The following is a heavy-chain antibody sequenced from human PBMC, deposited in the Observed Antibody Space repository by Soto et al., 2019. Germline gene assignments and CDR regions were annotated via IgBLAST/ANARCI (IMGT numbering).Heavy chain of an antibody. J-gene: IGHJ3*02. D-gene: IGHD5-18*01. V-gene: IGHV1-69*13. CDR3: ARATKREMATAHDAFDI. CDR1: GGTFSSYA. Sequence: SVKVSCKASGGTFSSYAISWVRQAPGQGLEWMGGIIPIFGTANYAQKFQGRITITADESTSTAYMELSSPRSEDTAVYYCARATKREMATAHDAFDIWGQGTMVTVSS. CDR2: IIPIFGTA.